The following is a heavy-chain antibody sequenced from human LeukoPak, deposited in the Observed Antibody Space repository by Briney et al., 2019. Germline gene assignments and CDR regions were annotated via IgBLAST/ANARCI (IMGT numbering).Heavy chain of an antibody. Sequence: SETLSPTCAVSGDSFSSHYCTWIRQPPGRGLGWIGYFSYIGTTNYNPSLKSRVTISIDTSKNQFSLKLSSVTTADTAVYYCARDLVTVTKGFDIWGLGTMVSVSS. CDR1: GDSFSSHY. CDR3: ARDLVTVTKGFDI. CDR2: FSYIGTT. J-gene: IGHJ3*02. D-gene: IGHD4-17*01. V-gene: IGHV4-59*11.